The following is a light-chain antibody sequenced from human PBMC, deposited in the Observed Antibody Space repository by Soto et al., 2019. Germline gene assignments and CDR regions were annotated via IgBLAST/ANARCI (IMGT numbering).Light chain of an antibody. CDR3: QQYEFSWT. CDR1: QSVGTN. Sequence: EIVMTQSPATLSVSPGESATLSCRASQSVGTNLAWYQRKPGQAPRVLIYGASTRATGIPARFSGSGSGTEFTLTITSLHSEDFAVYYCQQYEFSWTFGQGTKVEIK. CDR2: GAS. V-gene: IGKV3-15*01. J-gene: IGKJ1*01.